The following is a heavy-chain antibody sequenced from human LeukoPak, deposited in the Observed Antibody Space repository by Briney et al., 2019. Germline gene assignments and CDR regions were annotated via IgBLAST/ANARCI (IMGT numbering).Heavy chain of an antibody. J-gene: IGHJ4*02. D-gene: IGHD3-10*01. CDR3: ARVAMVRGVFMLYFDY. CDR2: INAGNGNT. Sequence: GASVKVSCKASGYTFTSYAMHWVRQAPGQRLEWMGWINAGNGNTKYSQKFQGRVTITRDTSASTAYMALSSLRSEDTAVYYCARVAMVRGVFMLYFDYWGQGTLVTVSS. V-gene: IGHV1-3*01. CDR1: GYTFTSYA.